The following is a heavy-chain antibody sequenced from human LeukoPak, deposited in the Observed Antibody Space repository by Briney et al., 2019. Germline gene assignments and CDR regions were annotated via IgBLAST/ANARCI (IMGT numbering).Heavy chain of an antibody. V-gene: IGHV1-2*02. CDR1: GYTFTGYY. Sequence: GASVKVSCKASGYTFTGYYMHWVRQAPGQGLEWMGWINPNSGGTNYAQKFQGRVTMTRDTSISTAYMELSRLRSDDTAVYYCARGHRGTAAGTECWFDPWGQGTLVTVSS. CDR2: INPNSGGT. D-gene: IGHD6-13*01. J-gene: IGHJ5*02. CDR3: ARGHRGTAAGTECWFDP.